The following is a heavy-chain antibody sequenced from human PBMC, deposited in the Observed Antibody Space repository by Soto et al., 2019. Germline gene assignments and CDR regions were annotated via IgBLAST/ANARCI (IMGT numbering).Heavy chain of an antibody. CDR3: AGGSGSYYYYYYGMDV. D-gene: IGHD1-26*01. Sequence: EVQLVESGGGLVQPGGSLRLSCAASGFTFSSYAMNWVRQAPGKGLEWVSYISSSGSTIYYADSVKGRFTISRDNAKNSLYLQMNSLRAEDTAVYYCAGGSGSYYYYYYGMDVWGQGTTVTVSS. V-gene: IGHV3-48*03. J-gene: IGHJ6*02. CDR2: ISSSGSTI. CDR1: GFTFSSYA.